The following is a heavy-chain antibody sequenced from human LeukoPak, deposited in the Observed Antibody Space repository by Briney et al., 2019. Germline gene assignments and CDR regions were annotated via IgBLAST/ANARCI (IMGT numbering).Heavy chain of an antibody. V-gene: IGHV1-18*01. CDR2: ISAYNGNT. D-gene: IGHD3-10*01. Sequence: ASVKVSCKASGYTFTSYGISWVRQAPGQGLEWMGWISAYNGNTNYAQKLQGRITMTRNTSISTAYMELSSLRSEDTAVYYCASGSENYYGSGSYYWGQGTLVTVSS. CDR3: ASGSENYYGSGSYY. CDR1: GYTFTSYG. J-gene: IGHJ4*02.